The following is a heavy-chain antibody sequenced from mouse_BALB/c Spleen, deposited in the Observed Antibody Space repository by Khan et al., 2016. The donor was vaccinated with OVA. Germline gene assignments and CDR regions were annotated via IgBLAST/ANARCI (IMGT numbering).Heavy chain of an antibody. D-gene: IGHD1-1*01. V-gene: IGHV1-20*02. CDR3: TRIYRSDFDY. CDR1: GYSFTGYF. CDR2: INPHIGET. J-gene: IGHJ2*01. Sequence: VRLQQSGPELVRPGASVKISCKASGYSFTGYFMNWVMQSHGKSLEWIGRINPHIGETFYNQRFKDKAPLTVAESSSTAHMELRSLASEDSEVYYCTRIYRSDFDYWGQGTTLTVSS.